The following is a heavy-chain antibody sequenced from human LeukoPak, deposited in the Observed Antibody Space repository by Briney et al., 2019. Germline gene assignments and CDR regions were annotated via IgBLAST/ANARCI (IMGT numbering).Heavy chain of an antibody. Sequence: GGSLRLSCAASGFTFSNYAMNWVRQAPGKGLEWVSGISYSGGSTYYADSEKGRFTISRDNSKNTLFLQVNSLRAEDTAIYYCAKVALNHYVWGSDRSPLGYWGQGTLVTVSS. CDR3: AKVALNHYVWGSDRSPLGY. V-gene: IGHV3-23*01. CDR1: GFTFSNYA. D-gene: IGHD3-16*02. J-gene: IGHJ4*02. CDR2: ISYSGGST.